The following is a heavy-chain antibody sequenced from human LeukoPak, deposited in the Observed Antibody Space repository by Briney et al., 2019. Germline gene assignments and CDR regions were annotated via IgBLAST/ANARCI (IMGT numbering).Heavy chain of an antibody. CDR3: ARDYKYAFDN. J-gene: IGHJ4*02. V-gene: IGHV3-48*01. D-gene: IGHD5-24*01. CDR1: GFTFSDYS. CDR2: IWIDSGNT. Sequence: GGSLRLSCAVSGFTFSDYSMNWVRQAPGKGLEWISYIWIDSGNTNYADSVKGRFTISGDKPKNSLYLQMNSLRVEDTAVYYCARDYKYAFDNWGQGTLVTVSS.